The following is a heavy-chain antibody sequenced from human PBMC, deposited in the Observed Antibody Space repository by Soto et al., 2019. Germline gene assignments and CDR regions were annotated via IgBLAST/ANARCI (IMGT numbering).Heavy chain of an antibody. CDR1: GGTFSSYT. J-gene: IGHJ1*01. CDR2: IIPILGIA. D-gene: IGHD6-13*01. Sequence: ASVKVSCKASGGTFSSYTISWVRQAPGQGLEWMGRIIPILGIANYAQKFQGRVTITADKSTSTAYMELSSLRSEDTAVYYCARGIAAVGPGGFPHWGQGTLVTVSS. CDR3: ARGIAAVGPGGFPH. V-gene: IGHV1-69*02.